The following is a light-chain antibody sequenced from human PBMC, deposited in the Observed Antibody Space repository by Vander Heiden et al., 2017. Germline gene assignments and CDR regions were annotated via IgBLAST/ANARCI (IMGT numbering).Light chain of an antibody. J-gene: IGKJ3*01. CDR2: AAS. V-gene: IGKV1-39*01. Sequence: DIQMTQSPSSLSASVGDRVTITCRASQSISSYLNWYQQKPGKAPKLLIYAASSLQSGVPSRFSGSGYGTDFTLTISSRQPEDFAAYYCQQNYNNPSFTFGHGTKVDIK. CDR1: QSISSY. CDR3: QQNYNNPSFT.